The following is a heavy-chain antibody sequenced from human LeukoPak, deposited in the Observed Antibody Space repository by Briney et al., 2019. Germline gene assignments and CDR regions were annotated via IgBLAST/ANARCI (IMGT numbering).Heavy chain of an antibody. V-gene: IGHV1-24*01. D-gene: IGHD1-26*01. CDR1: GYTFTGYY. CDR3: ATDLDIVGATPPAFDI. J-gene: IGHJ3*02. CDR2: FDPEDGET. Sequence: ASVKVSCKASGYTFTGYYMHWVRQAPGKGLEWMGGFDPEDGETIYAQKFQGRVTMTEDTSTDTAYMELSSLRSEDTAVYYCATDLDIVGATPPAFDIWGQGTMVTVSS.